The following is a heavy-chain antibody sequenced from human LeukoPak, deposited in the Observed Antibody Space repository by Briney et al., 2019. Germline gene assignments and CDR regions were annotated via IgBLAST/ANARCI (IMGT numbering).Heavy chain of an antibody. J-gene: IGHJ4*02. CDR3: AKAIIVVVPAAGDY. Sequence: GGSLRLSCAASGFTFSSYAMHWVRQAPGKGLEWVAVISYDGSNKYYADSVKGRFTISRDNSKNTLYLQMNSLRAEDTAVYYCAKAIIVVVPAAGDYWGQGTLVTVSS. D-gene: IGHD2-2*01. CDR2: ISYDGSNK. V-gene: IGHV3-30-3*01. CDR1: GFTFSSYA.